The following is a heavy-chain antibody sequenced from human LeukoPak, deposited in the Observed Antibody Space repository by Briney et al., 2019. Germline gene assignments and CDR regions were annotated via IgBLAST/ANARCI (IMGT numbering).Heavy chain of an antibody. CDR1: GFTFGDYG. Sequence: AGGSLRLSCAASGFTFGDYGMSWVRQAPGKGLKWGSGINWNGGSTGYADSVKGRFTISRDNAKNSLYLQMNSLRDEDTDLYHCARGRGGSFQQYYFDYWGQGTLVTVSS. D-gene: IGHD3-16*01. CDR3: ARGRGGSFQQYYFDY. J-gene: IGHJ4*02. V-gene: IGHV3-20*01. CDR2: INWNGGST.